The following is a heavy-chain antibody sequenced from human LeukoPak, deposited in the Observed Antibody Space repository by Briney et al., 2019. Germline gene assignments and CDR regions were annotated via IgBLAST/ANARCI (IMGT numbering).Heavy chain of an antibody. CDR1: GFTFSSYW. CDR3: ARVGYYDSSGYYDDAFDI. V-gene: IGHV3-7*01. CDR2: IKQDGSEK. J-gene: IGHJ3*02. D-gene: IGHD3-22*01. Sequence: GGSLRLSCAASGFTFSSYWMSWVRQAPGKGLEWVANIKQDGSEKYYVDSVKGRFTISRDNAKNSLYLQMNSVRAEDTAVYYCARVGYYDSSGYYDDAFDIWGQGTMVTVSS.